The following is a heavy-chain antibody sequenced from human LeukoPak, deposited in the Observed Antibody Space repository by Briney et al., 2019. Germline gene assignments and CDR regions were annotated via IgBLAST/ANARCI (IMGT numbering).Heavy chain of an antibody. CDR1: GYTFTSYA. CDR2: MNPNSGNT. CDR3: ARGIN. Sequence: ASVKVSCKASGYTFTSYAMNWVRQAGQGLEWMGWMNPNSGNTGYAQKLQGRVTLTSDTSITTAYMELTSLKFEDTAVYYCARGINWGQGTLVTVSS. J-gene: IGHJ4*02. V-gene: IGHV1-8*02.